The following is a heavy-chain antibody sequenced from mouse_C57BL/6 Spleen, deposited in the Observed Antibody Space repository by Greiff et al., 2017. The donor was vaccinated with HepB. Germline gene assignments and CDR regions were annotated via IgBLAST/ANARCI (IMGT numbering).Heavy chain of an antibody. V-gene: IGHV1-52*01. D-gene: IGHD2-4*01. Sequence: QVQLQQPGAELVRPGSSVKLSCKASGYTFTSYWMHWVKQRPIQGLEWIGNIDPSDSETHYNQKFKDKATLTVDKSSSTAYMQLSSLTSEDSAVYYCARGAYDYDDYFDCCGQGTTLTVSS. CDR3: ARGAYDYDDYFDC. CDR2: IDPSDSET. CDR1: GYTFTSYW. J-gene: IGHJ2*01.